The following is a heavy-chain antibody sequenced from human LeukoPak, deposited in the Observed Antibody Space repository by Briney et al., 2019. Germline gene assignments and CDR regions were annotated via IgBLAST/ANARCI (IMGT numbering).Heavy chain of an antibody. V-gene: IGHV1-18*01. CDR1: GYTFTSYG. D-gene: IGHD2-2*01. J-gene: IGHJ4*02. CDR3: ARDLVSYIVVVPAANVIPFDY. CDR2: ISAYNGNT. Sequence: ASVKVSCKASGYTFTSYGISWVRQAPGQGLEWMGRISAYNGNTNYAQKLQGRVTMTTDTSTSTAYMELRSLRSDDTAVYYCARDLVSYIVVVPAANVIPFDYWGQGTLVTVSS.